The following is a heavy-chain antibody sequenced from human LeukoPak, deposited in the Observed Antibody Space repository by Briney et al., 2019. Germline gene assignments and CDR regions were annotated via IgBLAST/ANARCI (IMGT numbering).Heavy chain of an antibody. Sequence: PSETLSLTCTVSGGSISSSSYYWGWIRQPPGKGLEWIGSIYYSGSTYYNPSLKSRVTISIDTSKNQFSLKLSSVTAADTAVYYCARDSSGYYGPTYFQHWGQGTLVTVSS. V-gene: IGHV4-39*07. CDR2: IYYSGST. CDR3: ARDSSGYYGPTYFQH. J-gene: IGHJ1*01. CDR1: GGSISSSSYY. D-gene: IGHD3-22*01.